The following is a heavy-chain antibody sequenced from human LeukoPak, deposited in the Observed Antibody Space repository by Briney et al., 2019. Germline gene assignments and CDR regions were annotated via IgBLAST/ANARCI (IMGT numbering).Heavy chain of an antibody. V-gene: IGHV4-31*03. Sequence: SETLSLTCTVSGGSISSGGYYWSWIRQHPGKGLEWIGNIYYSGTTYYKPSLKSRVTISVDTSKNQFSLKLSSVTAADTAVYYCARGGVQLALARDWGQGTLVTVSS. J-gene: IGHJ4*02. D-gene: IGHD5-18*01. CDR2: IYYSGTT. CDR1: GGSISSGGYY. CDR3: ARGGVQLALARD.